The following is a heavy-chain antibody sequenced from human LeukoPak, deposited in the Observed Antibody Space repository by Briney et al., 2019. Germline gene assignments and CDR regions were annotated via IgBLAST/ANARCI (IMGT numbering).Heavy chain of an antibody. CDR2: IYHSATT. V-gene: IGHV4-59*08. CDR1: GGSIRSDH. J-gene: IGHJ4*02. CDR3: ARTLGMTGVGGWNYYFDY. Sequence: SQTLSLTCTVSGGSIRSDHWSWIRQPPGKGLEWIGYIYHSATTNYNPSLASRVTLSLDTSKNQFSLRLTSVTAADTAIYYCARTLGMTGVGGWNYYFDYWGQGSLVTVSS. D-gene: IGHD6-19*01.